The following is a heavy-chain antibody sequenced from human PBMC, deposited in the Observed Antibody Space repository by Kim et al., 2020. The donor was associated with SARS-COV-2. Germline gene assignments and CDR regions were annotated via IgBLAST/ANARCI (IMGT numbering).Heavy chain of an antibody. V-gene: IGHV4-39*01. CDR2: IYYSGST. J-gene: IGHJ4*02. D-gene: IGHD3-10*01. CDR3: ARLYGFGELFPTPLYYFDY. CDR1: GGSISSSSYY. Sequence: SETLSLTCTVSGGSISSSSYYWGWIRQPPGKGLEWIGSIYYSGSTYYNPSLKSRVTISVDTSKNQFSLKLSSVTAADTAVYYCARLYGFGELFPTPLYYFDYWGQGTLVTVSS.